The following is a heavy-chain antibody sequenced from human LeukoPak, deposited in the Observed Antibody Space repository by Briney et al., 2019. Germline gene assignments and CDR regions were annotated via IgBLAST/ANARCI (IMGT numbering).Heavy chain of an antibody. J-gene: IGHJ4*02. Sequence: PSETLSLTCTVSGYSISSGYYWGWIRQPPGKGLEWIGSIYHSGSTYYNPSLKSRVTISVDTSKNKFSLKLSSVTAADTAVYYCARGRGFDYWGQGTLVTVSS. CDR1: GYSISSGYY. CDR3: ARGRGFDY. CDR2: IYHSGST. V-gene: IGHV4-38-2*02.